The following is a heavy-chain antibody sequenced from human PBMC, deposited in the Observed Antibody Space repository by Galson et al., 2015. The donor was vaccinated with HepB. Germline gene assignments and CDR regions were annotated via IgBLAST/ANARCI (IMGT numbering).Heavy chain of an antibody. CDR1: GFTFSSYA. Sequence: SLRLSCAASGFTFSSYAMHWVRQAPGKGLEWVAVISYDGSNKYYADSVKGRFTISRDNSKNTLYLQMNSLRAEDTAVYYCAREGDIVVVVAATGYYFDYWGQGTLVTVSS. J-gene: IGHJ4*02. D-gene: IGHD2-15*01. V-gene: IGHV3-30-3*01. CDR3: AREGDIVVVVAATGYYFDY. CDR2: ISYDGSNK.